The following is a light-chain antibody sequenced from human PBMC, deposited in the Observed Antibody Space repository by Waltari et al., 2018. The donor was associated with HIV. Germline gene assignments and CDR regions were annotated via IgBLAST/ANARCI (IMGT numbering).Light chain of an antibody. V-gene: IGLV2-11*01. CDR3: CSYVNTRTPVV. CDR1: GSAVGYSNF. Sequence: QSALTQPRSVSGSPGQWASISCTANGSAVGYSNFVSWYQRHPGKAPKLMICDVDQRPSGVPARFSGSKSGNTASLTISGLQADDEAEYYCCSYVNTRTPVVFGGGTQVTVL. J-gene: IGLJ3*02. CDR2: DVD.